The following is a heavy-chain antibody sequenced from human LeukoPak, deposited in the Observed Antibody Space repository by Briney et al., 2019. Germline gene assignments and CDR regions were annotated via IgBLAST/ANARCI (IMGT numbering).Heavy chain of an antibody. Sequence: ASVKVSCKASGYTFTSYDINWVRQATGQGLEWMGWMNPNSGGTNYAQKFQGRVTMTRDTSISTAYMELSRLRSDDTAVYYCAREILRYYQGWGQGTLVTVSS. V-gene: IGHV1-2*02. J-gene: IGHJ4*02. CDR1: GYTFTSYD. CDR3: AREILRYYQG. D-gene: IGHD3-9*01. CDR2: MNPNSGGT.